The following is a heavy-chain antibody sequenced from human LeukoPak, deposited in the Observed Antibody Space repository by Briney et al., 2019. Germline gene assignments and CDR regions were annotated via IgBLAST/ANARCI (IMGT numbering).Heavy chain of an antibody. Sequence: AGESLKISCKGSGYSFTSYWIGWVRQMPGKGLEWMGIIYPGDSDTRYSPSFPGQIPISADKSISTAYLQWSSLKASDTAMYYCVGGVYYYDSSGYYYPPGYWGQGTLVTVSS. CDR2: IYPGDSDT. D-gene: IGHD3-22*01. CDR1: GYSFTSYW. J-gene: IGHJ4*02. V-gene: IGHV5-51*01. CDR3: VGGVYYYDSSGYYYPPGY.